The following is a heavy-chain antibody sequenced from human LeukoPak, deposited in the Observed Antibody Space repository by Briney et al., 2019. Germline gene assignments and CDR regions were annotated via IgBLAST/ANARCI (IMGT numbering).Heavy chain of an antibody. CDR2: ISAYNGNT. J-gene: IGHJ1*01. CDR1: GYTFTSYG. Sequence: ASVKVSCKASGYTFTSYGISWVRQAPGQGLEWMGWISAYNGNTNYAQKLQGRVTMTTDTSTSTAYMELRSLRSDDTAVYYCARGYDSSDYISQVAEYFQHWGQGTLVTVSS. D-gene: IGHD3-22*01. V-gene: IGHV1-18*01. CDR3: ARGYDSSDYISQVAEYFQH.